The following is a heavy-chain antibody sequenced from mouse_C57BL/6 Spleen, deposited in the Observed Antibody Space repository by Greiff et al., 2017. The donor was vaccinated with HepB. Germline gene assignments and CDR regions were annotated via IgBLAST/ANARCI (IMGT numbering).Heavy chain of an antibody. V-gene: IGHV1-59*01. D-gene: IGHD2-4*01. Sequence: VQLQQPGAELVRPGTSVKLSCKASGYTFTSYWMHWVKQRPGQGLEWIGVIDPSDSYTNYNQKFKGKATLTVDTSSSTAYMQLSSLTSEDSAVYYCARKDYGGYYFDYWGQGTTLTVSS. CDR2: IDPSDSYT. J-gene: IGHJ2*01. CDR3: ARKDYGGYYFDY. CDR1: GYTFTSYW.